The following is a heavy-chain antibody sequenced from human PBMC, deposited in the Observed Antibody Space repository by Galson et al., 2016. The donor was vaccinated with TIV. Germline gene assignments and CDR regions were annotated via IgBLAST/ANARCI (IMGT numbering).Heavy chain of an antibody. CDR3: ARSRLGRAVNIFGVVVVAGWIDP. D-gene: IGHD3-3*02. V-gene: IGHV1-2*06. Sequence: SVKVSCKASKYTFIGYYMHWVRQAPGRGLEWMGRINPSSGGTDYAQKFQGRVAMTRDTSINTAYLALSSLKSEDTAVYYWARSRLGRAVNIFGVVVVAGWIDPWGQGTLVSVSS. J-gene: IGHJ5*02. CDR1: KYTFIGYY. CDR2: INPSSGGT.